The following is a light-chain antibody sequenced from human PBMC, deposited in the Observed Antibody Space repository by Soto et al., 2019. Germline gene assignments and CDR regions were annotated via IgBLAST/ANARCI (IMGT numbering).Light chain of an antibody. CDR2: GAS. CDR3: QQRSNWPPIT. J-gene: IGKJ5*01. CDR1: QSVSSSY. Sequence: IVLTQSPGTLSLSPGERATLSCRASQSVSSSYLAWYQQKPGQAPRLLIYGASTRAAGIPDRFSGSGSGTDFTLTISSLEPEDFAVYYCQQRSNWPPITFGQGTRLEI. V-gene: IGKV3D-20*02.